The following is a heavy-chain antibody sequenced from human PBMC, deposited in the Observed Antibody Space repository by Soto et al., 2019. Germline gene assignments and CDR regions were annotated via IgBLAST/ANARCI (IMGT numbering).Heavy chain of an antibody. Sequence: QVQLLQSGAEVQNPGASVKVSCKASGYSFTNYGVGWVRQAPGQGLEWMGWISGYNGNTNDAEKVQGRITLTTDTSTSTAYIELRSLRSDDTAVYYCAREMAGRGGEYEYWGQGTLVTVSS. V-gene: IGHV1-18*01. CDR3: AREMAGRGGEYEY. CDR2: ISGYNGNT. J-gene: IGHJ4*02. CDR1: GYSFTNYG. D-gene: IGHD3-16*01.